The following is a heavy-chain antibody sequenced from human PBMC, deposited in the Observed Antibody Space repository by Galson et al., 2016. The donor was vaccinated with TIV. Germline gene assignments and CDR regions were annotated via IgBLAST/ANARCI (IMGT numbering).Heavy chain of an antibody. CDR3: ARWAESGSHYDYFQQ. J-gene: IGHJ1*01. Sequence: TLSLTCNVSGGSISSSAYHWSWIRQHPGKALEWVGNIYDSGSTYYHPSLQSRVTISVDTSQNQFSLRLSSVTAADTAVYYCARWAESGSHYDYFQQWGQGTLVTVSS. CDR1: GGSISSSAYH. V-gene: IGHV4-31*03. CDR2: IYDSGST. D-gene: IGHD1-26*01.